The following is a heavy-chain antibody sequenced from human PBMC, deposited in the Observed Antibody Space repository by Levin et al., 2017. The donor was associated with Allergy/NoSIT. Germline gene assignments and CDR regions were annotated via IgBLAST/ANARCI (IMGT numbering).Heavy chain of an antibody. CDR3: ARRARNGYVFQH. V-gene: IGHV4-31*03. J-gene: IGHJ1*01. CDR2: SYYTGNT. Sequence: SETLSLTCTVSGDSISNGGYYWSWIRQYPGRGLEWIGYSYYTGNTYYNPSLKSRVTISVDTSKNQFSLNLRSVTAADTAVYYCARRARNGYVFQHWGQGTLVTVSS. D-gene: IGHD3-22*01. CDR1: GDSISNGGYY.